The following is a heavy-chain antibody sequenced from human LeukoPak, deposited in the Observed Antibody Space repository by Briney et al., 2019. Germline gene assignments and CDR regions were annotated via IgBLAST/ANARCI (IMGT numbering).Heavy chain of an antibody. CDR1: GISVSSYA. Sequence: GGSLRLSCAVSGISVSSYAVHWVRQAPGKGLEWVAVMPQDGSNEHYADSMKGRFTISRDMSKNTVFLLMNSLRGEDTAVYYCARAGSSGSYYMYYGMDVWGQGTTVVVSS. CDR2: MPQDGSNE. J-gene: IGHJ6*02. D-gene: IGHD6-19*01. CDR3: ARAGSSGSYYMYYGMDV. V-gene: IGHV3-30*04.